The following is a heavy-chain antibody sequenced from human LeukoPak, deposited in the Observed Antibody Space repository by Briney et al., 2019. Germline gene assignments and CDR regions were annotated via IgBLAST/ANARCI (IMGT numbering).Heavy chain of an antibody. CDR1: GYTFTSYG. CDR2: ISAYNGNT. J-gene: IGHJ5*02. CDR3: ARVSSGWYSGGWNWFDP. Sequence: ASVKASCKASGYTFTSYGISWVRQAPGQGLEWMGWISAYNGNTNYAQKLQGRVTMTTDTSTSTAYMELRSLRSDDTAVYYCARVSSGWYSGGWNWFDPWGQGTLVTVSS. V-gene: IGHV1-18*01. D-gene: IGHD6-19*01.